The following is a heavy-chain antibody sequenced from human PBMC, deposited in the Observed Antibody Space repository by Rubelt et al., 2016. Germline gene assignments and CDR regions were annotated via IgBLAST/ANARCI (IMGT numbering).Heavy chain of an antibody. Sequence: QVQLVQSGAEVKKPGASVKVSCKASGYTFTSYAMHWVRQAPGTRLEWMGWMHAGNSHPKYSQKFQGRVTITRDTSASTAYMELSSLRSEDTAVYYCARYYYDSSGYVYFDYWGQGTLVTVSS. J-gene: IGHJ4*02. V-gene: IGHV1-3*01. CDR3: ARYYYDSSGYVYFDY. D-gene: IGHD3-22*01. CDR1: GYTFTSYA. CDR2: MHAGNSHP.